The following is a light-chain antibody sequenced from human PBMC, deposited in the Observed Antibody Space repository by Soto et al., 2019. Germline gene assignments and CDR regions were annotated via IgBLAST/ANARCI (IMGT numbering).Light chain of an antibody. CDR3: SSYTSSSSVVV. CDR1: SSDVVGYNY. CDR2: EVS. Sequence: QSALTQPASVSGSPGQSITISCTGTSSDVVGYNYVSWYQQHPGKAPKLMIYEVSNRHSGVSNSFSGSKSGNTASLTISGLQAEDEADYYCSSYTSSSSVVVFGVGTQVNVL. J-gene: IGLJ2*01. V-gene: IGLV2-14*01.